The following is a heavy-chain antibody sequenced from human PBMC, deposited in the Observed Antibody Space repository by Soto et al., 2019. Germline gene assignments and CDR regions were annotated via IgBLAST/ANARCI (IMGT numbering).Heavy chain of an antibody. D-gene: IGHD2-15*01. CDR3: AKDPLVEVYCSGGFCFSNSRDFYY. Sequence: GGSLRLSCAASGFTFNNYAMHWVRQAPGKGLEWVALISYDGNTQYYVDSVKGRFTISRDNSKKMLFLQMNNIRVEDMSVYYCAKDPLVEVYCSGGFCFSNSRDFYYSGQGTHVTVSS. CDR1: GFTFNNYA. CDR2: ISYDGNTQ. V-gene: IGHV3-30*17. J-gene: IGHJ4*02.